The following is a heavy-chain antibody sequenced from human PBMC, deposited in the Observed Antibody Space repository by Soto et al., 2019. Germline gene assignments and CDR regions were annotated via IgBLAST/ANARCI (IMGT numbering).Heavy chain of an antibody. CDR1: GFIFSSFT. D-gene: IGHD1-1*01. V-gene: IGHV3-21*01. Sequence: EVQLVESGGGLVKPGGSLRLSCVGSGFIFSSFTMTWVRQAPGMGLQYLASISKSSSLIYYADSVRGRFIISRDNSKASVFLKMYSLRAEDTAMYYCVRGDDRVDWGQGTLVTVSS. J-gene: IGHJ4*02. CDR3: VRGDDRVD. CDR2: ISKSSSLI.